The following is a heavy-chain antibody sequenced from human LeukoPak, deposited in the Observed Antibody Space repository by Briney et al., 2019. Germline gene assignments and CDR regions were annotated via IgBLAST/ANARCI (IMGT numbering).Heavy chain of an antibody. Sequence: SETLSLTCAVYGGSFSGYYWSWIRQPPGKGLEWIGEINHSGSTNYNPSLKSRVTISVDTSKNQFSLKLSSVTAADTAVYYCARHFPYYYYYGLDVWGQGTTVTVSS. CDR3: ARHFPYYYYYGLDV. J-gene: IGHJ6*02. CDR1: GGSFSGYY. V-gene: IGHV4-34*01. CDR2: INHSGST. D-gene: IGHD3-3*02.